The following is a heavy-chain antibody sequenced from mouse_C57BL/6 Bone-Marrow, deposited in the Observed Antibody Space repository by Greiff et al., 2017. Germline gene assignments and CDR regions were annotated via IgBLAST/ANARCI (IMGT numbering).Heavy chain of an antibody. CDR3: AREGFTTVVDWYFDV. D-gene: IGHD1-1*01. J-gene: IGHJ1*03. CDR1: GYSITSGYY. V-gene: IGHV3-6*01. Sequence: EVKLMESGPGLVKPSQSLSLTCSVTGYSITSGYYWNWNRQYPGNKLEWMGYISYDGSNNYNPSLKNRISITRDTSKNQFFLKLKSVTTAVTSTYYCAREGFTTVVDWYFDVWGTGTTVTVSS. CDR2: ISYDGSN.